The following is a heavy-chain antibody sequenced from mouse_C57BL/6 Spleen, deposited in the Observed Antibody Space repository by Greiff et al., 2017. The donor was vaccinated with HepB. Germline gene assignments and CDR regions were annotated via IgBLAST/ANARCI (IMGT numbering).Heavy chain of an antibody. Sequence: QVQLQQPGAELVRPGTSVKLSCKASGYTFTSYWMHWVKQRPGQGLEWIGVIDPSDSYTNYNQKFKGKATLTVDTSSSTAYMQLSSLPSEDSAVYYCARVTVYDGYYFDYWGQGTTLTVSS. V-gene: IGHV1-59*01. CDR1: GYTFTSYW. J-gene: IGHJ2*01. D-gene: IGHD2-3*01. CDR3: ARVTVYDGYYFDY. CDR2: IDPSDSYT.